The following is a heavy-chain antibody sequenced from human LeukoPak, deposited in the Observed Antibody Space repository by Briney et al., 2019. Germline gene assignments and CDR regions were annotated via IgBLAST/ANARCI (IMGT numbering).Heavy chain of an antibody. D-gene: IGHD6-13*01. CDR2: IRYDGSNK. V-gene: IGHV3-30*02. CDR1: GFTFSIYG. Sequence: GGSLRLSCAASGFTFSIYGMHWVRQAPGKGLEWVAFIRYDGSNKYYADSVKGRFTISRDNSKNTLYLQMNSLRAEDTAVYYCAKDGTSSSAVPYYYYYYMDVWGKGTTVTISS. J-gene: IGHJ6*03. CDR3: AKDGTSSSAVPYYYYYYMDV.